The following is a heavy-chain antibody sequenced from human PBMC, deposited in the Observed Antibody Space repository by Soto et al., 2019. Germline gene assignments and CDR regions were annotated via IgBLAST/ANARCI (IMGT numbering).Heavy chain of an antibody. CDR1: GLSFGSHA. CDR2: ISGSGGTT. J-gene: IGHJ4*02. Sequence: PGGSLRLSCTVSGLSFGSHAMSWVRQAPGKGLECVSGISGSGGTTFYADSVKGRFTISRDNSKKTLYLQMDSLRAEDTAIYYCAKTPYDFWSSGQYLFDHWGQGTLVTVSS. V-gene: IGHV3-23*01. CDR3: AKTPYDFWSSGQYLFDH. D-gene: IGHD3-3*01.